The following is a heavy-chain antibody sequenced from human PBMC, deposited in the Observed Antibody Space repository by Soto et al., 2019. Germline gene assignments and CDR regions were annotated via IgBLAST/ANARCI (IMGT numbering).Heavy chain of an antibody. CDR1: GFTFSSYA. D-gene: IGHD2-15*01. Sequence: QVQLVESGGGVAQPGRSLRLSCAASGFTFSSYAMHWVRQAPGKGLEWVAVISYDGSNKYYADSVKGRFTISRDNSKNTLYLQMNSLRAEDTAVYYCARESCGGGSCNGMAVWGQGTTVTVSS. CDR2: ISYDGSNK. J-gene: IGHJ6*02. V-gene: IGHV3-30-3*01. CDR3: ARESCGGGSCNGMAV.